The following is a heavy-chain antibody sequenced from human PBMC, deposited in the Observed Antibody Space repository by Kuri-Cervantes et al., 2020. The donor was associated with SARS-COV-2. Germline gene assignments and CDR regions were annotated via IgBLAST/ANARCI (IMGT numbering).Heavy chain of an antibody. CDR3: ARGDDITIFGVVIKGGTDY. V-gene: IGHV3-48*01. J-gene: IGHJ4*02. Sequence: GESLKISCAASGFTFSSYSMNWVRQAPGKGLEWVSYISSSSSTIYYADSVKGRFTISRDNAKNSLYLQMNSLRAEDTAVYYCARGDDITIFGVVIKGGTDYWGQGTRVTVSS. CDR1: GFTFSSYS. D-gene: IGHD3-3*01. CDR2: ISSSSSTI.